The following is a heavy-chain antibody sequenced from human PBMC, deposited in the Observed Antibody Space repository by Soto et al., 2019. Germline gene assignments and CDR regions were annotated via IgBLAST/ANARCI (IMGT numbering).Heavy chain of an antibody. CDR2: ISSGSSYI. D-gene: IGHD1-26*01. Sequence: GGSLRLSCAASGFSFSDSYMSWIRQAPGKGLEWVSHISSGSSYIKYADSVEGRFTISRDSAKNSLYLQMNSLRAEDTAVYFCALALGPTTGLDYWGQGTLVTVSS. CDR3: ALALGPTTGLDY. J-gene: IGHJ4*02. CDR1: GFSFSDSY. V-gene: IGHV3-11*06.